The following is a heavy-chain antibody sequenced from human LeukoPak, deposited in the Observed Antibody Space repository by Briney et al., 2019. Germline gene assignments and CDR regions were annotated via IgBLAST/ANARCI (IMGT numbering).Heavy chain of an antibody. D-gene: IGHD2-8*01. CDR3: ARDGCTNGVCYFYYFDY. J-gene: IGHJ4*02. V-gene: IGHV1-18*01. CDR2: ISAYNGNT. CDR1: GYTFTSYG. Sequence: ASVKVSYKASGYTFTSYGISWVRQAPGQGLEWMGWISAYNGNTNYAQKLQGRVTMTTDTSTSTAYMELRSLRSDDTAVYYCARDGCTNGVCYFYYFDYWGQGTLVTVSS.